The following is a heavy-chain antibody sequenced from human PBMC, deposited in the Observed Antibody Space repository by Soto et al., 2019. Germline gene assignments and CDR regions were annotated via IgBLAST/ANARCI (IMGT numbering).Heavy chain of an antibody. J-gene: IGHJ6*04. CDR1: GFTLSGRS. Sequence: EVQLVESGGGLVQPGGSLRLSCAASGFTLSGRSMHWVRQAPGKGLVWVSGIDNAGTDSTYAASVKGRFTSSRHNAKNMLYLQMNSLRVEDTAVYYCARGWFGPDVWGKGTTVTVPS. V-gene: IGHV3-74*01. CDR3: ARGWFGPDV. CDR2: IDNAGTDS. D-gene: IGHD3-10*01.